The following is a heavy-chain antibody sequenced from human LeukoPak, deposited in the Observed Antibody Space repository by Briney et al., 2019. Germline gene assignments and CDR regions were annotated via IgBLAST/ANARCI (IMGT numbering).Heavy chain of an antibody. Sequence: PGGSLRLSCAASGFTFSSYWMSWVRQAPGKGLEWVANIKQDGSEKYYVDSVKGRFTISRDNAKNSLYLQMNSLRAEDTAVYYCARLLLGYSSGWYTGWGQGTLVTVSS. J-gene: IGHJ4*02. CDR1: GFTFSSYW. CDR2: IKQDGSEK. D-gene: IGHD6-19*01. CDR3: ARLLLGYSSGWYTG. V-gene: IGHV3-7*01.